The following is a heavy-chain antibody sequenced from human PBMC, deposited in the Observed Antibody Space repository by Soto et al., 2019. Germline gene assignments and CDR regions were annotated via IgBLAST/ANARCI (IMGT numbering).Heavy chain of an antibody. CDR3: AKSLALRQEFDY. J-gene: IGHJ4*02. V-gene: IGHV3-23*01. CDR2: FSGNGDST. CDR1: GFTFSSYA. Sequence: GGSLRLSCAASGFTFSSYAMSLVRQAPGKGLEWASAFSGNGDSTYYADSEKGRFTISRDNSKNTLYLQMNSPRAEDTAVYYCAKSLALRQEFDYWGQGTLVTVSS. D-gene: IGHD4-17*01.